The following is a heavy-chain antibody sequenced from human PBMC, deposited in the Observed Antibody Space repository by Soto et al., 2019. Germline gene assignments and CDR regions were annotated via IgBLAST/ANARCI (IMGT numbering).Heavy chain of an antibody. J-gene: IGHJ4*02. CDR3: ARVREGGPFDD. Sequence: SETLSLTCAVSGGLISSGNWWTWVRQAPGKELEWIGEIYYSGSTYYNPSLKTRVTISVDTSKNQFSLKLTSVTAAYTAVYYCARVREGGPFDDWGQGTLVTVSS. CDR1: GGLISSGNW. D-gene: IGHD1-26*01. V-gene: IGHV4-4*02. CDR2: IYYSGST.